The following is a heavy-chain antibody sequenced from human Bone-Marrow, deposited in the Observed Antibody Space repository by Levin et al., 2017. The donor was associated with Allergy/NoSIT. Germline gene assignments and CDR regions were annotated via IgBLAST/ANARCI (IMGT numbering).Heavy chain of an antibody. V-gene: IGHV1-69*13. Sequence: ASVKVSCKASGGTFSSYAISWVRQAPGQGLEWMGGIIPIFGTANYAQKFQGRVTITADESTSTAYMELSSLRSEDTAVYYCAVPTTVTTEAFDYWGQGTLVTVSS. CDR3: AVPTTVTTEAFDY. CDR1: GGTFSSYA. D-gene: IGHD4-17*01. CDR2: IIPIFGTA. J-gene: IGHJ4*02.